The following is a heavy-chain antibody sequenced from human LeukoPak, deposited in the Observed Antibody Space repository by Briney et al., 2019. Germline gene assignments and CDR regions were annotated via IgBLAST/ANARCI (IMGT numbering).Heavy chain of an antibody. D-gene: IGHD3-10*01. CDR1: GYTFTSYG. Sequence: ASVKVSCKASGYTFTSYGISWVRQAPGQGLEWMVWISAYNGNTNYAQKLQGRVTMTTDTSTSTAYMELRSLRSDDTAVYYCARGPGFGELNNWFDPWGQGTLVTVSS. CDR3: ARGPGFGELNNWFDP. CDR2: ISAYNGNT. V-gene: IGHV1-18*01. J-gene: IGHJ5*02.